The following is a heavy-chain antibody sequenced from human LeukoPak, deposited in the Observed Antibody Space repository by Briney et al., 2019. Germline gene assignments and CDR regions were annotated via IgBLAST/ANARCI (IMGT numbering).Heavy chain of an antibody. V-gene: IGHV1-18*01. CDR2: ISAYNGNT. CDR1: GYTFTSYG. J-gene: IGHJ4*02. D-gene: IGHD3-22*01. Sequence: ASVKVSCKASGYTFTSYGISWVRQAPGQGLEWMGWISAYNGNTNYAQKLQGRVTMTTDTSTSTAYMELRSLRSDDTAVYYCARVYYYDSSGYPFDYWGQGTLVTVSS. CDR3: ARVYYYDSSGYPFDY.